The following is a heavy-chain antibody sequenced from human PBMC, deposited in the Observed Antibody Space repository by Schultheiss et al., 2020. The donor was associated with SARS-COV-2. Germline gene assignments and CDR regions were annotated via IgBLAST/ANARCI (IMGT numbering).Heavy chain of an antibody. J-gene: IGHJ6*02. V-gene: IGHV4-34*01. D-gene: IGHD1-26*01. Sequence: SQTLSLTCAVYGGSFSGYYWSWIRQPPGKGLEWIGEINHSGSTNYNPSLKSRVTISVDTSKNQFSLKLSSVTAADTAVYYCAPTSGKYGDYYYYGMDVWGQGTTVTVSS. CDR3: APTSGKYGDYYYYGMDV. CDR2: INHSGST. CDR1: GGSFSGYY.